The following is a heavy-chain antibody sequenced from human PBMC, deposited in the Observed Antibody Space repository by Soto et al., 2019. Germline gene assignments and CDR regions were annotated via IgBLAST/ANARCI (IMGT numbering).Heavy chain of an antibody. CDR2: ISGSGGST. CDR1: GFTFSSYA. J-gene: IGHJ4*02. V-gene: IGHV3-23*01. CDR3: AKDQVFWSGYSFDY. Sequence: GGSLRLSCAASGFTFSSYAMSWVRQAPGKGLEWVSSISGSGGSTYYADSVKGRFTISRDNSKNTLFLQMNSLRAEDTALYYCAKDQVFWSGYSFDYWGQGTLVTVSS. D-gene: IGHD3-3*01.